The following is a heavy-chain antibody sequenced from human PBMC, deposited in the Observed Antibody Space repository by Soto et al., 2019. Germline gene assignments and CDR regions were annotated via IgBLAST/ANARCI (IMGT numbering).Heavy chain of an antibody. CDR3: AKCSPRYSSGLKAYYFDY. CDR1: GFTVSSYA. V-gene: IGHV3-23*01. CDR2: MSGSGGST. Sequence: EVQLLESGGGLVQPGGSLRLSCAASGFTVSSYAMSWVRQAPGKGLEWVSTMSGSGGSTYYADSVKGRFTISRDNSKNTLYLQVNSLRAEDTAVYYCAKCSPRYSSGLKAYYFDYWGQGTLVTVSS. J-gene: IGHJ4*02. D-gene: IGHD6-19*01.